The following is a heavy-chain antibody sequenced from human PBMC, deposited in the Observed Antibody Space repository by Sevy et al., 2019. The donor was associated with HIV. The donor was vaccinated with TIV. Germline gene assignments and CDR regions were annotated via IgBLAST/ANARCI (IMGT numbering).Heavy chain of an antibody. D-gene: IGHD4-17*01. CDR1: GFTFSSYG. CDR3: ARDLEFYDYGDYGPAFMPDY. V-gene: IGHV3-33*01. J-gene: IGHJ4*02. CDR2: IWFDGSNT. Sequence: GGSLRLSCAASGFTFSSYGMHWVRQAPGKGLEWVAVIWFDGSNTYYAGSVKGRFTISGDIAKNTLHFQMNSLRAEDTAVYYCARDLEFYDYGDYGPAFMPDYWGQGTLVTVSS.